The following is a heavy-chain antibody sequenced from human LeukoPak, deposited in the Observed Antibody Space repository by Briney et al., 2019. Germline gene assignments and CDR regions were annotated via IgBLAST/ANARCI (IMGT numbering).Heavy chain of an antibody. Sequence: SETLSHTCTVSGGSISSSSYYWGWIRQPPGKRLEWIGSMYYSGSTYYNPSLKSRVTISVDTSKNQFSLKLSSVTAADTAVYYCATGYGSGWYYYYIDVSGKGTTVTVSS. CDR2: MYYSGST. CDR1: GGSISSSSYY. D-gene: IGHD6-19*01. J-gene: IGHJ6*03. CDR3: ATGYGSGWYYYYIDV. V-gene: IGHV4-39*01.